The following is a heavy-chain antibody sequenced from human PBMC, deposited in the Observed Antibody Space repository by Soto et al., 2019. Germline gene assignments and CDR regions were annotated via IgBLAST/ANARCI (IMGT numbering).Heavy chain of an antibody. Sequence: LSLTCTVSGVSMKPYYWGWIRQPPGKGLEWIGYIDYSGGTTYNPSLTSRVTISVDTSKDQFSLKLSSVTAADTAVYYCVRDRRSYVYWGQGILVTVSS. CDR2: IDYSGGT. CDR1: GVSMKPYY. D-gene: IGHD5-18*01. J-gene: IGHJ4*01. V-gene: IGHV4-59*01. CDR3: VRDRRSYVY.